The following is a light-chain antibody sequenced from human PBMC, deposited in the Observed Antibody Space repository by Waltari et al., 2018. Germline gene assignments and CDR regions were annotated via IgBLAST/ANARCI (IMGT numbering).Light chain of an antibody. V-gene: IGKV4-1*01. Sequence: DIVMTQSPDSLAVSLGERATINCKSSQSVLYNSNDKNYLAWYQQKPGQPPKLLIYWASTRESGVPDRFSGSGSGTDFTLTISSLQAEDVAVHYCQQYYRSRTFGQGTKVEIK. CDR2: WAS. J-gene: IGKJ1*01. CDR1: QSVLYNSNDKNY. CDR3: QQYYRSRT.